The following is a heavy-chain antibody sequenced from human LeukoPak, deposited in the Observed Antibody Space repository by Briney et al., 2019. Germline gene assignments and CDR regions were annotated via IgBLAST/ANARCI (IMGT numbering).Heavy chain of an antibody. Sequence: GGSLRLSCAASGFTVSSNYMSWVRQAPGKGLEWVSVIYSGGSTYYADSVKGRFTISRDNSKNTLYLQMNSLRAEDTAVYYCASDSSSTNYYGMDVWGQGTTVTVSS. CDR2: IYSGGST. V-gene: IGHV3-53*01. CDR1: GFTVSSNY. D-gene: IGHD2-2*01. CDR3: ASDSSSTNYYGMDV. J-gene: IGHJ6*02.